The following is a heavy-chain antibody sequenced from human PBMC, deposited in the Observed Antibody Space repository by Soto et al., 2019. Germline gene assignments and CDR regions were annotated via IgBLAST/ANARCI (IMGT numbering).Heavy chain of an antibody. D-gene: IGHD6-19*01. CDR3: ARGQLSSGWYAVDY. CDR1: EGTIRSYY. V-gene: IGHV4-59*01. CDR2: IYYSGST. Sequence: HPNTVAEGTIRSYYLSWIRQPPGKGLEWIGYIYYSGSTNYNPSLKSRVTISVDTSKNQFSLKLSSVTAADTAVYYCARGQLSSGWYAVDYWGQGTLVTVSS. J-gene: IGHJ4*02.